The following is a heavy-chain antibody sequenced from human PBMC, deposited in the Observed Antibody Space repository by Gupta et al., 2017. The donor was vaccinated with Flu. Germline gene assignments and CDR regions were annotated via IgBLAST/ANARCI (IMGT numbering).Heavy chain of an antibody. CDR1: FSFNNYW. J-gene: IGHJ4*02. CDR2: INLDGSIT. D-gene: IGHD3-10*01. Sequence: FSFNNYWMNWVRQAPGKGLEWVANINLDGSITNYVDSLKGRFTVSRDNAKNSLYLQMDGLRAEDTAVYFCARNRGYEQFDYWGQGTLVTVSS. CDR3: ARNRGYEQFDY. V-gene: IGHV3-7*01.